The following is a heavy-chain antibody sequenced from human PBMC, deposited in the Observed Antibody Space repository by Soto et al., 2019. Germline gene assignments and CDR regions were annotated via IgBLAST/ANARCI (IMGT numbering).Heavy chain of an antibody. V-gene: IGHV4-31*03. CDR2: IYYSGST. D-gene: IGHD3-3*01. J-gene: IGHJ6*02. CDR1: GGSISSGGYY. Sequence: SKTLSLTCTVSGGSISSGGYYWSWIRQHPGKGLEWIGYIYYSGSTYYNPSLKSRVTISVDTSKNQFSLKLSPVTAADTAVYYCARVGYGITIFGSLPPDYYYYYGMDVWGQGTTVTVSS. CDR3: ARVGYGITIFGSLPPDYYYYYGMDV.